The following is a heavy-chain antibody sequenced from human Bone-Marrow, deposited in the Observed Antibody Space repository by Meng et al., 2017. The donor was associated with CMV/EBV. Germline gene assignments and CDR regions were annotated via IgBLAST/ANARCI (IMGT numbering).Heavy chain of an antibody. CDR1: GFTFSSYW. J-gene: IGHJ4*01. CDR3: ARDSEGSDSSGRSPYYFDY. Sequence: GESLKISCAASGFTFSSYWMSWVRQAPGKGLDWVAVISYDGSNKYYADSVKGRFTISRDNSKKKIYLQMNSLRTEDTAMYYCARDSEGSDSSGRSPYYFDYWGQGTLVTVSS. CDR2: ISYDGSNK. V-gene: IGHV3-30-3*01. D-gene: IGHD3-22*01.